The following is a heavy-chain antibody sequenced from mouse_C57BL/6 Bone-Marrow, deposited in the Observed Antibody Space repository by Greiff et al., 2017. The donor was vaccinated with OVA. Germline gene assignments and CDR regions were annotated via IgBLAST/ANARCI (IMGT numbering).Heavy chain of an antibody. Sequence: QVQLQQSGAEVVRPGASVKLSCKASGYTFTDHYINWVKQRPGQGLEWIARIYPGSGNNYYNEKFKGKATLTAEKSSNTAYMQLSSLTSEDSAVYFCARYDGYFFEYWGQGTTLTVSS. CDR2: IYPGSGNN. CDR1: GYTFTDHY. CDR3: ARYDGYFFEY. J-gene: IGHJ2*01. V-gene: IGHV1-76*01. D-gene: IGHD2-3*01.